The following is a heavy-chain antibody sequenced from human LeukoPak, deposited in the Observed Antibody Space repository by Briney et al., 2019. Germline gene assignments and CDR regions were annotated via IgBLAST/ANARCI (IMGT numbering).Heavy chain of an antibody. CDR2: IRYDESNK. CDR3: AKDTLRLGELSYRNAFDI. CDR1: GFTFSTYG. Sequence: GGSLRLSCAASGFTFSTYGMNWVRQAPGKGLEWVAFIRYDESNKSYADSVKGRFTISRDNAKNSLYLQMNSLRAEDMALYYCAKDTLRLGELSYRNAFDIWGQGTMVTVSS. D-gene: IGHD3-16*02. V-gene: IGHV3-30*02. J-gene: IGHJ3*02.